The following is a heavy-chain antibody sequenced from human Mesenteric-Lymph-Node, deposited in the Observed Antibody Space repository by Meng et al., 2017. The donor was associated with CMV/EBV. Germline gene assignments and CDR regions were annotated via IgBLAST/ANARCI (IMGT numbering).Heavy chain of an antibody. CDR1: GFTFSSYW. D-gene: IGHD5-12*01. Sequence: GESLKISCAASGFTFSSYWMHWVRQAPGKGLVWVSRINSDGSSTSYADSVKGRITISRDNAKNTLYLQMNSLRVEDTAVYYCATDPDGGYDFDYWGQGTLVTVSS. CDR3: ATDPDGGYDFDY. CDR2: INSDGSST. J-gene: IGHJ4*02. V-gene: IGHV3-74*01.